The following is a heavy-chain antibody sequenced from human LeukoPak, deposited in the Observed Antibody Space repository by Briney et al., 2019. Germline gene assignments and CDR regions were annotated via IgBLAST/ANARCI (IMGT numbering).Heavy chain of an antibody. CDR3: ARSMVRGVIGPADY. V-gene: IGHV3-64*01. D-gene: IGHD3-10*01. J-gene: IGHJ4*02. CDR2: ISSNGGST. CDR1: GFTFSSYA. Sequence: PGGSLRLSCAASGFTFSSYAMHWVRQAPGKGLEYVSAISSNGGSTYYANSVKGRFTISRDNSKNTLYLQMGSLRAEDMAVYYCARSMVRGVIGPADYWGQGTLVTVSS.